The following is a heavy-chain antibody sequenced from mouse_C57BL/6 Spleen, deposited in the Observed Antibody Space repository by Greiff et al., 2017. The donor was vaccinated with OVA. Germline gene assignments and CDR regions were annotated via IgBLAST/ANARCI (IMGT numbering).Heavy chain of an antibody. CDR3: AISSSNWYFDV. J-gene: IGHJ1*03. V-gene: IGHV1-82*01. CDR1: GYAFSSSW. Sequence: LEESGPELVKPGASVKISCKASGYAFSSSWMNWVKQRPGKGLEWIGRIYPGAGDTNSNGKFKGKATQTADKASSTAYMQLSSLTSEDSAVYFCAISSSNWYFDVWGTGTTGTVSS. CDR2: IYPGAGDT.